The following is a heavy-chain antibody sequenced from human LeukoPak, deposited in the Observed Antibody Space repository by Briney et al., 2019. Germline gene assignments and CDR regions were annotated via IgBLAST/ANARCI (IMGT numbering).Heavy chain of an antibody. CDR3: ARGATTAYCSGGSCYSVPRFDP. D-gene: IGHD2-15*01. CDR2: IWYDGSNK. J-gene: IGHJ5*02. Sequence: GALRFSCAASGFTFSSYGMHWVRQAPGKGLEWVAVIWYDGSNKYYADSVKGRFTISRDNSKNTLYLQMNSLRAEDTAVYYCARGATTAYCSGGSCYSVPRFDPWGQGTLVTVSS. V-gene: IGHV3-33*01. CDR1: GFTFSSYG.